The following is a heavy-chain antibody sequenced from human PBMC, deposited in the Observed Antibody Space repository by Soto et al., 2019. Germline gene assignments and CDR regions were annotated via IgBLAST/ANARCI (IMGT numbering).Heavy chain of an antibody. CDR2: ILSRGFT. J-gene: IGHJ1*01. CDR3: ARGLGSSHLSW. CDR1: PNSVTRGDLY. V-gene: IGHV4-31*03. D-gene: IGHD6-6*01. Sequence: PSETLSFTCTVSPNSVTRGDLYWCQVRQHPGKGLEWIGFILSRGFTHYNPSLRSRAAMSVDTSKNPFSLKVGTVTAADTPVYYCARGLGSSHLSWRGQGTQVTVSS.